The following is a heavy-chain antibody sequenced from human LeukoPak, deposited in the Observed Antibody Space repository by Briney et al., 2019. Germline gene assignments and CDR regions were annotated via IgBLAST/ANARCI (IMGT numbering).Heavy chain of an antibody. CDR1: GFTFSTYG. D-gene: IGHD2-15*01. Sequence: GGSLRLSCAASGFTFSTYGMHWVRQAPGKGLEWVSVISSDGSNKYYADSVKGRFTISRDNSKNTLSLQMTSLRAEDTAVYYCARAAAARYCSGGSCYARGMDVWGQGTTVTVSS. CDR3: ARAAAARYCSGGSCYARGMDV. J-gene: IGHJ6*02. CDR2: ISSDGSNK. V-gene: IGHV3-30*03.